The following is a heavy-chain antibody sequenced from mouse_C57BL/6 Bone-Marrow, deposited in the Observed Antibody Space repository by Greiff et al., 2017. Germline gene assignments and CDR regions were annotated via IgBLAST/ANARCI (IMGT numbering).Heavy chain of an antibody. CDR1: GYTFTSYG. CDR3: ARGRYSSY. D-gene: IGHD1-1*01. Sequence: VQVVESGAELARPGASVKLSCKASGYTFTSYGISWVKQRTGQGLEWIGEIYPRSGNTYYNEKFKGKATLTADKSSSTAYMELRSLTSEDSAVYFCARGRYSSYWGQGTLVTVSA. V-gene: IGHV1-81*01. J-gene: IGHJ3*01. CDR2: IYPRSGNT.